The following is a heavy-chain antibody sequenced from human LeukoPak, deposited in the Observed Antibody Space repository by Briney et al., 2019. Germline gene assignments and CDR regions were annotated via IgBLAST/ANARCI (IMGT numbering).Heavy chain of an antibody. CDR1: GFTFTGHN. Sequence: GGSLRLSCAASGFTFTGHNMNWVRQAPGKGLEWVSFVSISSGTIYYADSVKGRFSISRDNAKSSLDLQMNSLRAEDTAVYYCAKDGGYSYGYYFDYWGQGTLVTVSS. J-gene: IGHJ4*02. CDR2: VSISSGTI. V-gene: IGHV3-48*04. CDR3: AKDGGYSYGYYFDY. D-gene: IGHD5-18*01.